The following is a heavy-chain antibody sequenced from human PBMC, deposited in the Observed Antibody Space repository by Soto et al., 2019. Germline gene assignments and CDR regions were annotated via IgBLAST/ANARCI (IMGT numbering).Heavy chain of an antibody. D-gene: IGHD2-15*01. CDR3: ARGHSPIGYCSGGRCNYFDY. J-gene: IGHJ4*02. CDR1: GYTFTNYY. Sequence: QVQLVQSGAEVKKPGASVKVSCKASGYTFTNYYIHWVRQTPGPGLEWMGIINPRGGSTSYAQKFQGRGTLTTDTSTGTVYMELSSLRSEDTAVYYCARGHSPIGYCSGGRCNYFDYWGPGPLVTVSS. V-gene: IGHV1-46*01. CDR2: INPRGGST.